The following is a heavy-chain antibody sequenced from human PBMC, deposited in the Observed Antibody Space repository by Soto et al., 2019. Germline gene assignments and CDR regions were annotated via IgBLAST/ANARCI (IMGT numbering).Heavy chain of an antibody. V-gene: IGHV5-51*01. J-gene: IGHJ6*02. Sequence: GESLKISFKGSGYSFTSYWIGWVRQMPGKGLEWMGIIYPGDSDTRYSPSFQGQVTISADKSISTAYLQWSSLKASDTAMYYCARQDIVVVPAAIGSGYYYYGMDVWGQGTTVTVSS. CDR3: ARQDIVVVPAAIGSGYYYYGMDV. CDR1: GYSFTSYW. CDR2: IYPGDSDT. D-gene: IGHD2-2*01.